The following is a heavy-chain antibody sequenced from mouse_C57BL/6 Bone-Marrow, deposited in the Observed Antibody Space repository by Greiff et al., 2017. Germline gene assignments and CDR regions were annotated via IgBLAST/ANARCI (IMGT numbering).Heavy chain of an antibody. CDR3: ARCSSGYLWFAY. Sequence: QVQLQQSGAELVMPGASVKLSCKASGYTFTSYWMHWVKQRPGQGLEWIGEIDPSDSYTNYNQKFKGKSTLTVDKSSSTAYMQLSSLTSEDSAVYYSARCSSGYLWFAYWGQGTLVTVSA. V-gene: IGHV1-69*01. CDR2: IDPSDSYT. D-gene: IGHD3-2*02. J-gene: IGHJ3*01. CDR1: GYTFTSYW.